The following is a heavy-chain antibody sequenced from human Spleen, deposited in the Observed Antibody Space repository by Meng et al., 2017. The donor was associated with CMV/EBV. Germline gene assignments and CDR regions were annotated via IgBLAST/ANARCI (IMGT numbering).Heavy chain of an antibody. V-gene: IGHV3-30*02. CDR2: IRCDGSNK. Sequence: GESLKISCAASGFSFSSYGMQWVRQAPGKGLEWVAFIRCDGSNKYYVDSVKGRFTISRDNSKNMLYLQMNSLRVADTAVYYCAKDDSAYFDFRSGYSTPPDYWGQGTLVTVSS. J-gene: IGHJ4*02. CDR1: GFSFSSYG. CDR3: AKDDSAYFDFRSGYSTPPDY. D-gene: IGHD3-3*01.